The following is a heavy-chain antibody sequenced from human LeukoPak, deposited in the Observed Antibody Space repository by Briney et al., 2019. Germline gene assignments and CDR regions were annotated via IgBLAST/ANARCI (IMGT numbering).Heavy chain of an antibody. CDR2: IIPVLQIV. D-gene: IGHD2-8*01. Sequence: SVKVSCKASGYTFNSYDISWVRQAPGQGLEWVGRIIPVLQIVDYARKFQGRVTITADTSTSAAYMELRSLRSDDTAVYYCVGGGPKDWTNGVCYRSTTTGYYYYGMDVWGQGTTVTVSS. CDR1: GYTFNSYD. J-gene: IGHJ6*02. CDR3: VGGGPKDWTNGVCYRSTTTGYYYYGMDV. V-gene: IGHV1-69*04.